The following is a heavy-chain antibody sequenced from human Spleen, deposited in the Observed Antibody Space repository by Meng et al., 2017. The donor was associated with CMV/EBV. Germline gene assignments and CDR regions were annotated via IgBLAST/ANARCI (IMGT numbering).Heavy chain of an antibody. CDR3: ARAWNPCDS. CDR1: GYAFYSYD. Sequence: KVACNASGYAFYSYDINWIRQASGQGLEWMGWMNPNTGYTGYAQKFQGRVTMTGDTSISTAYMELTSLTSEDTAIYFCARAWNPCDSWGQGTLVTVSS. J-gene: IGHJ4*02. D-gene: IGHD1-1*01. CDR2: MNPNTGYT. V-gene: IGHV1-8*01.